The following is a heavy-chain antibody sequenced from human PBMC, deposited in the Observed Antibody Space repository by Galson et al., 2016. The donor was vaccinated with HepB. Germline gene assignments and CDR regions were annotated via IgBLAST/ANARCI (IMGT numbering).Heavy chain of an antibody. V-gene: IGHV3-49*03. CDR3: SRGDYPSHDDY. CDR2: IRTAFFGGTT. D-gene: IGHD4/OR15-4a*01. CDR1: GFSFGDFA. J-gene: IGHJ4*02. Sequence: SLRLSCAASGFSFGDFAFNWFRQAPGKGLEWVGFIRTAFFGGTTKYAASVQGRFTISRDDSKSIAYLQMSNLKTEDTDVYYCSRGDYPSHDDYWGQGTLVTVSS.